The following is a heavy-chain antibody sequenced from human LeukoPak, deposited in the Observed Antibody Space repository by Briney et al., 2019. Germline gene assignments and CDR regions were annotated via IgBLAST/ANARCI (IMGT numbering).Heavy chain of an antibody. J-gene: IGHJ6*03. CDR3: AKPNNYYDSSGYPVAYYYYYYMDV. CDR2: ITGVGTPT. V-gene: IGHV3-43*02. D-gene: IGHD3-22*01. CDR1: EFTFDDSA. Sequence: PGGSLRLSCAASEFTFDDSAMHWVRQAPGRGLEWVSLITGVGTPTYYADSVKGRFTISRDNNKNSLYLQMHSLRTEDTAFYYCAKPNNYYDSSGYPVAYYYYYYMDVWGKGATVTVSS.